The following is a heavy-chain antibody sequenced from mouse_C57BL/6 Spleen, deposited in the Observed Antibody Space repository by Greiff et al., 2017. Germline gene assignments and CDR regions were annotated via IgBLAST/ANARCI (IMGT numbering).Heavy chain of an antibody. V-gene: IGHV1-82*01. D-gene: IGHD3-3*01. CDR3: ARRGPGAMDY. J-gene: IGHJ4*01. Sequence: VQLQQSGPELVKPGASVKISCKASGYAFSSPWMNWVKQRPGQGLEWIGRIYPGDGDTNYNGKFKGKATLTADKSSSTAYMQLSSLTSEDSAVYCCARRGPGAMDYWGQGTSVTVSS. CDR2: IYPGDGDT. CDR1: GYAFSSPW.